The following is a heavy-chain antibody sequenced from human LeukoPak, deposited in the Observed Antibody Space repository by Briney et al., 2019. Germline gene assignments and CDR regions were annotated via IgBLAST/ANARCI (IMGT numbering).Heavy chain of an antibody. J-gene: IGHJ4*02. CDR2: ISGYNGDT. D-gene: IGHD6-13*01. CDR3: ARVPPRVTAAGYDY. V-gene: IGHV1-18*01. Sequence: ASVKVSCKTSGYPFTNYGIGWKRQAPGQGLEWMGWISGYNGDTNYAQKVQGRVTVTIDTSTRTAYMELRSLRFDDTAVYYCARVPPRVTAAGYDYWGQGTLVTVSS. CDR1: GYPFTNYG.